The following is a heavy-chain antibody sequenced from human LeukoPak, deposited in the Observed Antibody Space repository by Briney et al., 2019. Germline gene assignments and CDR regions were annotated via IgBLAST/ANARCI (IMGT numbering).Heavy chain of an antibody. D-gene: IGHD2-15*01. Sequence: SETLSLTCTVSGGSISSSSYYWGWIRQPPGKGLEWIGSIYYSGSTYYNPSLKSRVTISVDTSKNQFSLKLSSVTAADTAVYYCARLYLYCSGGSCYPLDAFDIWGQGTMVTVSS. J-gene: IGHJ3*02. CDR2: IYYSGST. V-gene: IGHV4-39*01. CDR1: GGSISSSSYY. CDR3: ARLYLYCSGGSCYPLDAFDI.